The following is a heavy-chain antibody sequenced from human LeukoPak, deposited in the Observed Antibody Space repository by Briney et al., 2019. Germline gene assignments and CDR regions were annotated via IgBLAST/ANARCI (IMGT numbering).Heavy chain of an antibody. V-gene: IGHV3-48*03. CDR1: GFTFSSYD. CDR2: ISSGGSSI. J-gene: IGHJ4*02. Sequence: PGGSLRLSCAASGFTFSSYDMNWVRQAPGKGLEWISYISSGGSSIYYADSVKGRLTISRDNAKNSLYLHMNSLRAEDTAVYYCARDNGDSSDYWGQGTLVTVSS. CDR3: ARDNGDSSDY. D-gene: IGHD4-17*01.